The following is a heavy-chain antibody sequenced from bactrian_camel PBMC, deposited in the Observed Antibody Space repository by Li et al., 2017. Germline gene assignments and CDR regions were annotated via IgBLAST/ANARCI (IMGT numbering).Heavy chain of an antibody. Sequence: DVQLVESGGGSVQAGGSLGPSCTASRYTASSTCMGWFRQAPGKEREGVAHIYTGSGRTYYADSVKGRFTISQDNAKNTMYLQMNSLKPEDTAMYYCAADPARCSAGRWVDSATYYSWGRGTQVTVST. J-gene: IGHJ4*01. V-gene: IGHV3S40*01. D-gene: IGHD3*01. CDR2: IYTGSGRT. CDR3: AADPARCSAGRWVDSATYYS. CDR1: RYTASSTC.